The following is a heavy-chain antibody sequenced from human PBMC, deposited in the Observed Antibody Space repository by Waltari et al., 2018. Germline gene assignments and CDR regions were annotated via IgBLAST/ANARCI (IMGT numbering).Heavy chain of an antibody. CDR3: ARVYCSGGSCYDLFDY. V-gene: IGHV4-59*01. D-gene: IGHD2-15*01. CDR2: IYYSGST. CDR1: GGSITGYY. Sequence: QVQLQESGPGLVKPSETLSLTCTVSGGSITGYYWSWFRLPPGKGLEWIGYIYYSGSTSYNPSLKSRVTVSVDMSKNQFSLKLTSVTAADTAVYYCARVYCSGGSCYDLFDYWGQGTLVTVSS. J-gene: IGHJ4*02.